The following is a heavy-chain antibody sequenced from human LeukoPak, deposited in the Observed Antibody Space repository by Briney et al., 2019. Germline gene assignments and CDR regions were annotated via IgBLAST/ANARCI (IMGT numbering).Heavy chain of an antibody. CDR2: ISYDGSNK. D-gene: IGHD1-26*01. CDR1: GFTFSSYA. Sequence: GRSLRLSCAASGFTFSSYAMHWVRQAPGKGLEWVAVISYDGSNKYYADSVKGRFTISRDNSKNTLYLQMNSLRAEDTAVYYCATLLVGATYYFDYWGQGTLVTVSS. CDR3: ATLLVGATYYFDY. V-gene: IGHV3-30-3*01. J-gene: IGHJ4*02.